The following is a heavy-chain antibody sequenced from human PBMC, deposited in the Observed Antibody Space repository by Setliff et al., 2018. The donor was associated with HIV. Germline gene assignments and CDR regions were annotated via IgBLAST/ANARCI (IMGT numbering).Heavy chain of an antibody. D-gene: IGHD3-10*01. V-gene: IGHV4-38-2*01. CDR3: ARALGSGNTNVFNS. CDR2: IYQSGTT. J-gene: IGHJ1*01. Sequence: SETLSLTCAVSGYFISNGYYWGWIRQPPGRGPEWIASIYQSGTTYYNPSLKSRVTILVDTSKNQFSLNLSSVTAADTAVYYCARALGSGNTNVFNSWGQGTVVTVSS. CDR1: GYFISNGYY.